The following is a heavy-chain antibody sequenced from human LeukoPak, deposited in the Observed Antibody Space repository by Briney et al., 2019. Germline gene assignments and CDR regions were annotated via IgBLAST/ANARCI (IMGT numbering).Heavy chain of an antibody. Sequence: GGSLRLSCAASGFSFSSNGMHWVRQAPGKGLEWVAVISSDGSVKHYADSVKGRFTISRDNSKNTLYLQMNSLRAEDTAVYYCVNRGFRHVDHDPFDIWGQGTMVTVSS. CDR2: ISSDGSVK. CDR3: VNRGFRHVDHDPFDI. J-gene: IGHJ3*02. CDR1: GFSFSSNG. V-gene: IGHV3-30*18. D-gene: IGHD5-18*01.